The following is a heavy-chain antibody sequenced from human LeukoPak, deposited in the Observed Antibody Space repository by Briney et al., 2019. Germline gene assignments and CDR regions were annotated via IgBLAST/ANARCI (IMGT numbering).Heavy chain of an antibody. J-gene: IGHJ4*02. CDR2: ISYDGSNK. D-gene: IGHD3-10*01. CDR1: GFTFSSYA. Sequence: PGGSLRLSCAASGFTFSSYAMHWVRQAPGKGLEWVAVISYDGSNKYYADSVKGRFTISRDNSKNTLYLQMNSLRTEDTAVYYCAERDGVGLDHWGQGTLVTVSS. V-gene: IGHV3-30-3*01. CDR3: AERDGVGLDH.